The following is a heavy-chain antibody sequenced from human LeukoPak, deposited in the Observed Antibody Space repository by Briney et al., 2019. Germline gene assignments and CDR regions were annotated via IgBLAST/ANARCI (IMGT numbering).Heavy chain of an antibody. Sequence: SQTLSLTCAISGDSVSSNSAAWNWIRQSPSRGLEWLGRTYYRSKWYNDYAVSVKSRITINPDTPKNQISLQLNSVAPEGTAVYYCARDPTERYYYDSSGYLDYWGQGTLVTVSS. CDR2: TYYRSKWYN. CDR1: GDSVSSNSAA. V-gene: IGHV6-1*01. CDR3: ARDPTERYYYDSSGYLDY. J-gene: IGHJ4*02. D-gene: IGHD3-22*01.